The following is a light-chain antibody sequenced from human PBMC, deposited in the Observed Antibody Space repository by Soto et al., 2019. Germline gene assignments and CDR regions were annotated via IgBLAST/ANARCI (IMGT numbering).Light chain of an antibody. CDR1: QTISSW. Sequence: DIQMTQSPSTLSGSVGDRVTITCWASQTISSWLAWYQQKPGKAPKLLIYKASTLKSGGPSRFSGSGSGTEFTLTISSLQPDDFATYYCQHYNSYSEAFGQGTKVELK. CDR2: KAS. CDR3: QHYNSYSEA. V-gene: IGKV1-5*03. J-gene: IGKJ1*01.